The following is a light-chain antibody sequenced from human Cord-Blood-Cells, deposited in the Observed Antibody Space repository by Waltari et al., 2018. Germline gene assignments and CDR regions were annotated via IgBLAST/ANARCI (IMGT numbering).Light chain of an antibody. CDR2: DVS. CDR3: SSYTSSSTRGV. Sequence: QSALTQPASVSGSPGQSITISCTGTSSDVGGYNYVSWYQQHPGKAPKLMIYDVSNRSSWVSNRFSGSKSGNTASLTISGLQAEDEADYYCSSYTSSSTRGVFGGGTKLTVL. J-gene: IGLJ2*01. V-gene: IGLV2-14*01. CDR1: SSDVGGYNY.